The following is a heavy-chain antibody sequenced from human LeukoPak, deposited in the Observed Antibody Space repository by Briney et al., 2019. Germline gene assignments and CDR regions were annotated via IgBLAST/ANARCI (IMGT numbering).Heavy chain of an antibody. D-gene: IGHD2-2*01. J-gene: IGHJ6*02. CDR2: ISGSGGST. CDR3: ASLVVPAATDRYYYGMDV. Sequence: GGSLRLSCAASGFTFSSYAMSWVRQAPGKGLEWVSAISGSGGSTYYADSVKGRFTISRDNSRNTLYLQMNSLRAEDTAVYYCASLVVPAATDRYYYGMDVWGHGTTVTVSS. V-gene: IGHV3-23*01. CDR1: GFTFSSYA.